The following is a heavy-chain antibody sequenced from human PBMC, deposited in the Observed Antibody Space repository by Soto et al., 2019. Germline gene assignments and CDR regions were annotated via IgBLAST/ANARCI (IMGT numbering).Heavy chain of an antibody. CDR3: ARGNQLLFK. J-gene: IGHJ4*02. Sequence: PGGSLRLSCAASGFTFSDYYMSWIRQAPGKGLEWVSYISSSSSYTNYADSVKGRFTISRDNPKNSLYLQMNSLRAEDTAVYYCARGNQLLFKWGQGTLVTVSS. V-gene: IGHV3-11*06. CDR1: GFTFSDYY. D-gene: IGHD2-2*01. CDR2: ISSSSSYT.